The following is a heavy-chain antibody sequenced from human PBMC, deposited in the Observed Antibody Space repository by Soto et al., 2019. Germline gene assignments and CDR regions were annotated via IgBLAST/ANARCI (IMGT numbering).Heavy chain of an antibody. CDR3: ARDGLYGDYGHY. CDR2: INPSGGST. Sequence: QVQLVQSGAEVKKPGASVKVSCKASGYTFTSYYMHWVRQAPGQGLERMGIINPSGGSTSYAQKFQGRVTMSRDTSTSTVYMELSSLRSEDTAVYYCARDGLYGDYGHYWGQGTLVTVSS. V-gene: IGHV1-46*01. D-gene: IGHD4-17*01. CDR1: GYTFTSYY. J-gene: IGHJ4*02.